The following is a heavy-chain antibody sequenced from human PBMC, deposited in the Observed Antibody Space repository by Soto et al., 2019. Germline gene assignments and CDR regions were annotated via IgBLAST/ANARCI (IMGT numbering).Heavy chain of an antibody. CDR3: STFPRPVSSDNAELYACGGV. CDR1: GFTFSSYS. Sequence: QTGGSLRLSCAASGFTFSSYSMNWVRQAPGKGLEWVSYISSSSSTIYYADSVKGRFTISRDNSRSTLYLEMYSLRGEDTAMDYISTFPRPVSSDNAELYACGGVW. J-gene: IGHJ3*01. CDR2: ISSSSSTI. V-gene: IGHV3-48*01. D-gene: IGHD2-21*01.